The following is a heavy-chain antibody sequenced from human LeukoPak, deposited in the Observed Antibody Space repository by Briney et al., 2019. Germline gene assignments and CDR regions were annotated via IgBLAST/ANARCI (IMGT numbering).Heavy chain of an antibody. V-gene: IGHV3-23*01. CDR3: AREVRDWNKNWFDP. CDR1: GFTFSSYG. Sequence: SGGSLRLSCAASGFTFSSYGMSWVRQAPGKGLEWVSAISGSGGSTYYADSVKGRFTISRDNSKNTLYLQMNSLRAEDTAVYYCAREVRDWNKNWFDPWGQGTLVTVSS. CDR2: ISGSGGST. D-gene: IGHD1/OR15-1a*01. J-gene: IGHJ5*02.